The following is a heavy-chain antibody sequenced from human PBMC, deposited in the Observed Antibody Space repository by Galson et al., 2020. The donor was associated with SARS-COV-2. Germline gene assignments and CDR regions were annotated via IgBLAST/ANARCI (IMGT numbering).Heavy chain of an antibody. D-gene: IGHD1-26*01. CDR1: GFIFNSFN. CDR2: ISSDENNR. Sequence: GGSLRLSCAASGFIFNSFNMYWVRQAPGKGLEWVAFISSDENNRYYADSVKGRFTISRDNSRNTLFLQMNSLRPEDTALYYCAREWELTIPFDLWGQGTLVTVS. CDR3: AREWELTIPFDL. J-gene: IGHJ4*02. V-gene: IGHV3-30*04.